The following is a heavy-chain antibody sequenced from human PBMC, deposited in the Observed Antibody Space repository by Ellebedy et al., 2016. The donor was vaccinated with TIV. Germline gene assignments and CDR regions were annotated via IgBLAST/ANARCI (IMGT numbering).Heavy chain of an antibody. CDR2: IYYSGST. CDR1: GGSISSYY. Sequence: GSLRLXCTVPGGSISSYYWSWIRQPPGKGLEWIGYIYYSGSTNYNPSLKSRVTISVDTSKNQFSLKLSSVTAADTAVYYCARLIRPSYYGMDVWGQGTTVTVSS. D-gene: IGHD2-21*01. J-gene: IGHJ6*02. CDR3: ARLIRPSYYGMDV. V-gene: IGHV4-59*08.